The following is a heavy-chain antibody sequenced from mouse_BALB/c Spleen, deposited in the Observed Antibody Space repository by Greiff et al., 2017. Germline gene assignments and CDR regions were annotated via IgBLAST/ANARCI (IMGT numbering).Heavy chain of an antibody. V-gene: IGHV1-18*01. CDR1: GYTFTDYN. CDR2: INPNNGGT. D-gene: IGHD2-14*01. Sequence: EVQLQQSGPELVKPGASVKIPCKASGYTFTDYNMDWVKQSHGKSLEWIGDINPNNGGTIYNQKFKGKATLTVDKSSSTAYMELRSLTSEDTAVYYCARRVRRTAWFAYWGEGTLVTVSA. J-gene: IGHJ3*01. CDR3: ARRVRRTAWFAY.